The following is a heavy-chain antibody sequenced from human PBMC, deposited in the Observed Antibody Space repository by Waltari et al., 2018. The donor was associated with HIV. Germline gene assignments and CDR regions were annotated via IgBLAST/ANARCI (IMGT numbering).Heavy chain of an antibody. CDR1: GFTFSSYA. V-gene: IGHV3-23*01. J-gene: IGHJ4*02. Sequence: EVQLLESGGGLVQPGGSLRLSCAASGFTFSSYAMSWVRQAPGKGLEWVSAISGSGGSTYYADSVKGRFTISRDNSKNTLYLQMNSLRAEDTAVYYCAKAASALGVVVTFTLFDYWGQGTLVTVSS. CDR2: ISGSGGST. CDR3: AKAASALGVVVTFTLFDY. D-gene: IGHD2-21*02.